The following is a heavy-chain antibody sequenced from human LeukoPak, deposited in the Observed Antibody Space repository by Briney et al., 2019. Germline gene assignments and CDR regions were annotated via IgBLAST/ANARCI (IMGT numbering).Heavy chain of an antibody. CDR1: GFTFSSYS. V-gene: IGHV3-48*01. CDR2: ISSSSTI. CDR3: ARDRGFWFDP. Sequence: GGTLRLSCAASGFTFSSYSMNWVGQAPGKGMEGVSYISSSSTIYYSDNVTGRCTISKENAKNSRYLKIKNLEAEHTAVYYCARDRGFWFDPWGQGTLVTVSS. J-gene: IGHJ5*02.